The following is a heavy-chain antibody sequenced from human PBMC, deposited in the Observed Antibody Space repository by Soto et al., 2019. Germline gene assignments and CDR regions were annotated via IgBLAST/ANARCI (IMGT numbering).Heavy chain of an antibody. CDR2: LDQGGGT. D-gene: IGHD6-19*01. J-gene: IGHJ6*01. Sequence: SETLSLTCAVVCDSLRGQCWNWIRRSAGEGLEWVGELDQGGGTTYNPSLKSRAIISDDTSKNQFSLTLTSVTDAHTAVYYCEREASYGWSGESLEFWGQGTTVTVSS. CDR3: EREASYGWSGESLEF. CDR1: CDSLRGQC. V-gene: IGHV4-34*01.